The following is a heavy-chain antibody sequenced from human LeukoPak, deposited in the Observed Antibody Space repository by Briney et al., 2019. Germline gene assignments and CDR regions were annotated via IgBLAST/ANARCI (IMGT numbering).Heavy chain of an antibody. CDR3: AADPGPRRFDY. D-gene: IGHD1-14*01. V-gene: IGHV4-61*02. CDR2: IYTSGST. CDR1: GGSISSGSYY. Sequence: SQTLSLTCTVSGGSISSGSYYWSWIRQPAGKGLEWIGRIYTSGSTNYNPSLKSRVTISVDTSKNQFSLKLSSVTAADTAVYYCAADPGPRRFDYWGRGTLVTVSS. J-gene: IGHJ4*02.